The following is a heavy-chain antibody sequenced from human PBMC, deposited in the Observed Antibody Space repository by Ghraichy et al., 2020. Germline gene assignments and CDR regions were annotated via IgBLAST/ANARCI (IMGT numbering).Heavy chain of an antibody. V-gene: IGHV3-23*01. D-gene: IGHD3-10*01. CDR3: AKNRYGSGSFPDY. J-gene: IGHJ4*02. CDR2: ISGGGGST. Sequence: GESLNISCAASGFTFSSYAMTWVRQAPGKGLEWVSDISGGGGSTYYADSVKGRFTISRDNSKNTVYLQMSSLRAEDTAVYYCAKNRYGSGSFPDYWGQGTLVTVSS. CDR1: GFTFSSYA.